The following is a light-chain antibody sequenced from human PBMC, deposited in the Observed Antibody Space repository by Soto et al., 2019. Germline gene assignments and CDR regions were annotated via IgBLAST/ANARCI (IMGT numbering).Light chain of an antibody. CDR3: EHSNTYAGA. Sequence: PWTRAVSGKGRDTVACRTIKTISSWLAWYQQKPGKAPKLLIYKASTLKSGVPSRFSGCGSGTAFNLTLRTLHPGDFAPYYCEHSNTYAGALGQGTKVDIK. V-gene: IGKV1-5*03. CDR1: KTISSW. CDR2: KAS. J-gene: IGKJ1*01.